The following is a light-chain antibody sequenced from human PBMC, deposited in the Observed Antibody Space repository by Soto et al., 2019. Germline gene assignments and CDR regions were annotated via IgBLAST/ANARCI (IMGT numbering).Light chain of an antibody. CDR1: NSDVGGYNY. CDR3: SSSTTNGAPV. V-gene: IGLV2-14*01. Sequence: QSLLTQPASVSVSPGQSITIFCTGTNSDVGGYNYVSLYHQHPGKAPKLIIYGVTNRPSGVSDRFSGSKSGYTASLTISGLRAEDEADYYCSSSTTNGAPVFGTGTKVTVL. CDR2: GVT. J-gene: IGLJ1*01.